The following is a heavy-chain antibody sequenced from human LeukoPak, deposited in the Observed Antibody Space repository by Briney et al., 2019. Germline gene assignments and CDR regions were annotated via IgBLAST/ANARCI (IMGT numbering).Heavy chain of an antibody. Sequence: PGGSLRLSCAASGFTFSSYGMHWVRQAPGKGLEWVAVIWYDGSNKYYADSVKGRFTISRDNSKNTLYLQMNSLRAEDTAVYYCAKGPVGYYYGSGSYYPLLDWGQGTLVTVSS. J-gene: IGHJ4*02. D-gene: IGHD3-10*01. CDR1: GFTFSSYG. CDR3: AKGPVGYYYGSGSYYPLLD. CDR2: IWYDGSNK. V-gene: IGHV3-33*06.